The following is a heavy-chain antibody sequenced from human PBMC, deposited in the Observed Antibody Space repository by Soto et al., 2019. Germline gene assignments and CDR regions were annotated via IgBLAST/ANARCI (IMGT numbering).Heavy chain of an antibody. J-gene: IGHJ3*02. CDR1: GYTFTIYG. D-gene: IGHD3-10*01. CDR2: ISAYNGNT. CDR3: ARDMSMGGYNEGQLKYAFER. Sequence: ASVKVSCKASGYTFTIYGISWVLQAPGEGLEWMGWISAYNGNTNYAQKLQGRVTMTTDTSTSTAYMELRSLRSDDTAVYYCARDMSMGGYNEGQLKYAFERWGQGKMV. V-gene: IGHV1-18*01.